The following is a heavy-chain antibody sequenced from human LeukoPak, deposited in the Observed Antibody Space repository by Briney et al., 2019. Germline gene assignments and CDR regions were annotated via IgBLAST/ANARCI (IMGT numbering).Heavy chain of an antibody. CDR1: GYTFTSYA. D-gene: IGHD6-19*01. J-gene: IGHJ4*02. CDR3: ARLGSSGWYYFDY. V-gene: IGHV1-3*01. Sequence: ASVKVSCKASGYTFTSYAMHWVRQAPGQRLEWMGWINAGNGNTKYSQKFQGRVTITRDTSASTAYVELSSLRSEDTAVYYCARLGSSGWYYFDYWGQGTLVTVSP. CDR2: INAGNGNT.